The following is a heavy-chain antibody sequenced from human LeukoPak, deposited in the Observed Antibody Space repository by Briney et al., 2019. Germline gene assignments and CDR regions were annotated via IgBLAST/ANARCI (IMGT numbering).Heavy chain of an antibody. V-gene: IGHV3-21*01. CDR1: GFTFSSYS. CDR3: ARVEDTAMVILFDY. J-gene: IGHJ4*02. D-gene: IGHD5-18*01. CDR2: ISSSSSYI. Sequence: AGGSLRLSCAASGFTFSSYSMNWVRQAPGKGLEWVSSISSSSSYIYYADSVKGRFTISRDNAKNSLYLQMNSLRAEDTAVYYCARVEDTAMVILFDYWGQGTLVTVSS.